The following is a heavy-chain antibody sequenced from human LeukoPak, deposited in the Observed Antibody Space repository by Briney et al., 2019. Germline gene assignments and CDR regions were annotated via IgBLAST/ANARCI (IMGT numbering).Heavy chain of an antibody. D-gene: IGHD2-21*02. CDR2: ISGSGGST. V-gene: IGHV3-23*01. CDR1: GFTFSSYG. CDR3: AKPRGRCGGGCYFDY. J-gene: IGHJ4*02. Sequence: GGSLRLSCAASGFTFSSYGMSWVRQAPGKGLEWVSAISGSGGSTYYADSVKGRFTISRDNSKNTLYLQMNSLRAEGTAVYYCAKPRGRCGGGCYFDYWGQGTLVTVSS.